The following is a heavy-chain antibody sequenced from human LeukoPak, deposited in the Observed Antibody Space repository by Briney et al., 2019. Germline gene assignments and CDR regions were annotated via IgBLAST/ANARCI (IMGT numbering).Heavy chain of an antibody. J-gene: IGHJ4*02. V-gene: IGHV1-69*02. CDR1: GGTFSIYT. CDR3: ASWGDSSGYHDY. Sequence: SAKVSCKASGGTFSIYTISWVRQAPGQGREWMGRIIPILGIANYAQKFQGRVTITADKSTSTAYMELSSLRSEDAAVYYCASWGDSSGYHDYWGQGTLVTVSS. CDR2: IIPILGIA. D-gene: IGHD3-22*01.